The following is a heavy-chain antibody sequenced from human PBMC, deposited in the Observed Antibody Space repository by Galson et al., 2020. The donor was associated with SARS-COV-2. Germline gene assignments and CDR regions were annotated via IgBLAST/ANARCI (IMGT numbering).Heavy chain of an antibody. D-gene: IGHD3-10*01. Sequence: QLGESLKISCAASGFTFSSYAMHWVRQAPGKGLEWVAVISYDGSNKYYADSVKGRFTISRDNSKNTLYLQMNSLRAEDTAVYYCARDTGAGFDPWGQGTLVTVSS. CDR1: GFTFSSYA. CDR3: ARDTGAGFDP. J-gene: IGHJ5*02. V-gene: IGHV3-30*04. CDR2: ISYDGSNK.